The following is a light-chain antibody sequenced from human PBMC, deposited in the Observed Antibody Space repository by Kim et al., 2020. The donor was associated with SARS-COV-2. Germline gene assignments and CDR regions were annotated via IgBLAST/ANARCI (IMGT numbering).Light chain of an antibody. CDR1: QSVSSNY. V-gene: IGKV3-20*01. CDR2: GAS. J-gene: IGKJ1*01. CDR3: QQYGNSPRT. Sequence: SPGQRAPLSSRASQSVSSNYLAWYQQKPGQAPRLLIYGASNMATGIPDRFSGSGSGTDFTLTISRLEPEDFAVYYCQQYGNSPRTFGQGTKVDIK.